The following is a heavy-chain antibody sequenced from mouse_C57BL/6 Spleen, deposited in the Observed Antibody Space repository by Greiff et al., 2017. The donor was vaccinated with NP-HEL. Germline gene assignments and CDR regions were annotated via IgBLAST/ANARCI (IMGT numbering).Heavy chain of an antibody. CDR2: INPNNGGT. CDR3: ARRDYGNYNAY. Sequence: EVQLQQSGPELVKPGASVKIPCKASGYTFTDYNMDWVKQSHGKSLEWIGDINPNNGGTIYNQKFKGKATLTVDKSSSTAYMELRSLTSEDTAVYYCARRDYGNYNAYWGQGTLVTVSA. V-gene: IGHV1-18*01. CDR1: GYTFTDYN. D-gene: IGHD2-1*01. J-gene: IGHJ3*01.